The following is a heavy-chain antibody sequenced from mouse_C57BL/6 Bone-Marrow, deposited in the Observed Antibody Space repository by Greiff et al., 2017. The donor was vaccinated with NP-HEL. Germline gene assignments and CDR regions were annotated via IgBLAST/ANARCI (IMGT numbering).Heavy chain of an antibody. CDR3: TNYGSSAAY. V-gene: IGHV14-4*01. CDR1: GFNIKDDY. Sequence: VQLQQSGAELVRPGASVKLSCTASGFNIKDDYMHWVKQRPEQGQEWIGWIDPENGDTEYASKFQGKATITADTSSTTAYLQLSSLTSEDTAVYYCTNYGSSAAYWGQGTLVTVSA. CDR2: IDPENGDT. J-gene: IGHJ3*01. D-gene: IGHD1-1*01.